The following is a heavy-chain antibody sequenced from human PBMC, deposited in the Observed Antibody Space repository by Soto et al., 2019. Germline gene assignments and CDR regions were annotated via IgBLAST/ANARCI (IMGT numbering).Heavy chain of an antibody. V-gene: IGHV4-59*01. CDR1: GGSISSYY. CDR3: ARAEFGELLPHYYYGMDV. D-gene: IGHD3-10*01. J-gene: IGHJ6*02. CDR2: IYYSGST. Sequence: SETLSLTCTVSGGSISSYYWSWIRQPPGKGLEWIGYIYYSGSTNYNPSLKSRVTISVDTSKNQFSLKLSSVTAADTAVYYCARAEFGELLPHYYYGMDVWGQGTTVTVSS.